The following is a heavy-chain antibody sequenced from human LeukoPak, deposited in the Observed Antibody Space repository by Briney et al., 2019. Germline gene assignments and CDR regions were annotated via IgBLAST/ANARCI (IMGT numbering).Heavy chain of an antibody. CDR1: GGSISSYY. J-gene: IGHJ5*02. V-gene: IGHV4-59*01. CDR3: AREDNWFDP. CDR2: VYYSGST. Sequence: SETLSLTCTVSGGSISSYYWSWIRQPPGKGLEWIGYVYYSGSTNYNPSLKSRVTISVDTSKNQFSLKLSSVTAADTAVYYCAREDNWFDPWGQGTLVTVSS.